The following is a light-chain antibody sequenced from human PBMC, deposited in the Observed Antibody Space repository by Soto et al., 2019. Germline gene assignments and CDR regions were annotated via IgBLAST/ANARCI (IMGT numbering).Light chain of an antibody. J-gene: IGLJ1*01. CDR2: DND. V-gene: IGLV1-44*01. CDR1: SSNIGSNT. CDR3: ATWDDSRNGYV. Sequence: QSVLTQPPSASGTPGQRVNIAASGSSSNIGSNTVTWYQQLPGTAPKLLIYDNDERPSGVPARFSGSKSGNSASLAISGLQSEDEADYYCATWDDSRNGYVFGPGTKVTVL.